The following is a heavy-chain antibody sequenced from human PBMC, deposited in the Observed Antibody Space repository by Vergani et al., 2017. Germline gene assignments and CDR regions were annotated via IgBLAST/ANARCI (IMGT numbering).Heavy chain of an antibody. CDR1: GGPFKNSA. D-gene: IGHD3-16*02. V-gene: IGHV1-69*13. CDR2: IITFFGTT. Sequence: QVQLVQSGAEVKKPGSSVKVSCEASGGPFKNSAFSWVRQVPGQGLEWMGRIITFFGTTDYAQKFQGRFTIIADEFTKTVDMQLSNLRSEDTAVYYCAREGFYDNIRGTYRPPSYYGMGVWGQGTKVTVAS. CDR3: AREGFYDNIRGTYRPPSYYGMGV. J-gene: IGHJ6*02.